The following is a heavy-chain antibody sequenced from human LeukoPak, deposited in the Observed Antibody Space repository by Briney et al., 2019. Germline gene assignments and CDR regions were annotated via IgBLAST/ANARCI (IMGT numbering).Heavy chain of an antibody. CDR1: GFTSSSYW. V-gene: IGHV3-74*01. Sequence: PGGSLRLSCAASGFTSSSYWMHWVRQAPGKGLVWVSRINSDGSSTSYADSVKGRFTISRDNAKNTLYLQMNSLRAEDTAVYYCARDALVKVGDLIVNDAFDIWGQGTMVTVSS. J-gene: IGHJ3*02. D-gene: IGHD2-21*01. CDR3: ARDALVKVGDLIVNDAFDI. CDR2: INSDGSST.